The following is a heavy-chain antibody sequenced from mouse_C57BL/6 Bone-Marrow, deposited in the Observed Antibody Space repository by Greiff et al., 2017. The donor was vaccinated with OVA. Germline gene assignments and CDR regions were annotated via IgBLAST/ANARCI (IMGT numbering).Heavy chain of an antibody. Sequence: VQLQQPGTELVKPGASVKLSCKASGYTFTSYWMPWVKQSHGKSLEWIGYINPNNGGTSYHQKFKGKATLTVNKASSTAYMELRSLTSEDSAVYYCARSESNYDFDYWGQGTTLTVSS. CDR3: ARSESNYDFDY. D-gene: IGHD2-5*01. J-gene: IGHJ2*01. V-gene: IGHV1-22*01. CDR2: INPNNGGT. CDR1: GYTFTSYW.